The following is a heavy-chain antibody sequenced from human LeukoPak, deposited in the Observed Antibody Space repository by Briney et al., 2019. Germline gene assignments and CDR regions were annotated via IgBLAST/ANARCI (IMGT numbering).Heavy chain of an antibody. CDR1: GYSFTSYW. CDR3: ARRGPDGDYEWRNFDH. D-gene: IGHD4-17*01. Sequence: GESLKISCKGSGYSFTSYWIGWVRQMPGKGLEWMGIIYPGDSDTRYSPSFQGQVTISADKSISTAYLQWSSLKASDTAMYYCARRGPDGDYEWRNFDHWGQGALVTVSS. J-gene: IGHJ4*02. CDR2: IYPGDSDT. V-gene: IGHV5-51*01.